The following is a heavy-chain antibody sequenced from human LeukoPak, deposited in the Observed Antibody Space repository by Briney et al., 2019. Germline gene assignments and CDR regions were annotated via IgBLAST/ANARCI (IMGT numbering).Heavy chain of an antibody. V-gene: IGHV3-74*01. CDR3: ARVSSSSLGFPAFDI. CDR1: GFTFSSYW. CDR2: INSDGSST. J-gene: IGHJ3*02. Sequence: GESLKISCKGSGFTFSSYWMHWVRQAPGKGLVWVSRINSDGSSTSYADSVKGRFTISRDNAKNTLYLQMNSPRAEDTAVYYCARVSSSSLGFPAFDIWGQGTMVTVSS. D-gene: IGHD6-6*01.